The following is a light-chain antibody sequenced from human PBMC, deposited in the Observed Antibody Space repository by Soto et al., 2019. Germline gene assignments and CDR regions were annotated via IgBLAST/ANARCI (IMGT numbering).Light chain of an antibody. CDR3: PHLNTYPLT. CDR2: AAP. J-gene: IGKJ4*01. Sequence: DIQLTQSPSFLSASVGDRVTITCRASQDISSYLAWYQQKPGKAPKLLIYAAPTFQSGVPSRFGGSRSGTDFTLTISSLQPEEFATDDWPHLNTYPLTFGGGTKVEIK. CDR1: QDISSY. V-gene: IGKV1-9*01.